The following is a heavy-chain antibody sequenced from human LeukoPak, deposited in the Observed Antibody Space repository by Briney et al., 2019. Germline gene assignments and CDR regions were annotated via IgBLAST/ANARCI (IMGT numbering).Heavy chain of an antibody. CDR3: ARHRAKIAVAGTPNWLDP. Sequence: SETLSLTCTVSGGSISSYYWSWIRQPPGKGLEWIGYIYYSGSTNYNPSLKSRVTISVDTSKNQFSLKLSSVTAADTAVYYCARHRAKIAVAGTPNWLDPWGQGTLVTVSS. D-gene: IGHD6-19*01. V-gene: IGHV4-59*08. CDR2: IYYSGST. J-gene: IGHJ5*02. CDR1: GGSISSYY.